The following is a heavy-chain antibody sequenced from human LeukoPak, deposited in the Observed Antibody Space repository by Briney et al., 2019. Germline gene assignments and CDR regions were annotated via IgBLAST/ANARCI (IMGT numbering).Heavy chain of an antibody. D-gene: IGHD6-13*01. CDR1: GASISSYY. CDR2: LYNSGSP. CDR3: ARRAANYYGMDV. Sequence: SETLSLTCTVSGASISSYYWTWIRQPPGKGQEWIGHLYNSGSPNYNPSLKSRVTISLDTSKNKFSLKLSSVTAADTAVYHCARRAANYYGMDVWGQGTTVTVSS. J-gene: IGHJ6*02. V-gene: IGHV4-59*01.